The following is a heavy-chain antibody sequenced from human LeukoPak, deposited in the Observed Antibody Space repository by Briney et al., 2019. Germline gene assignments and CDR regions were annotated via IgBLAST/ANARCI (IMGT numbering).Heavy chain of an antibody. J-gene: IGHJ4*02. D-gene: IGHD3-22*01. Sequence: SVKVLCKASGHTFSSYAISWVRRAPGQGLEWMGRIIPIFGTANYAQKFQGRVTITTDESTSTDYMELSSLRSEDTAVYYCARAYYYDSSGWSFDYWGQGTLVTVSS. CDR1: GHTFSSYA. CDR2: IIPIFGTA. V-gene: IGHV1-69*05. CDR3: ARAYYYDSSGWSFDY.